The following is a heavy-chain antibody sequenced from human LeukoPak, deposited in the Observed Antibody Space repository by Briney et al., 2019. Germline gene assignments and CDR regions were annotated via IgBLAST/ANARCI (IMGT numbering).Heavy chain of an antibody. CDR1: GGTFSSDA. CDR2: IIPIFGTA. Sequence: ASVKVSCKASGGTFSSDAISWVRQAPGQGLEWMGGIIPIFGTANYAQKFQGRVTITADESTSTAYMELSSLRSEDTAVYYCAXPSFKKXYYGMDVWGQGTTVTVSS. J-gene: IGHJ6*02. V-gene: IGHV1-69*13. CDR3: AXPSFKKXYYGMDV.